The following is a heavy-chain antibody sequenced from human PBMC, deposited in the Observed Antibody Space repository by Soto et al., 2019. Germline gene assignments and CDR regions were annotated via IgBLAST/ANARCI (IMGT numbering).Heavy chain of an antibody. CDR3: ARDWNGDKYFDF. CDR1: GITATNGH. CDR2: IYRDDNT. D-gene: IGHD4-17*01. Sequence: DVQLVKSGGGLIQPGGSLRLSCAASGITATNGHMSWVRQAPGKGLEWVSVIYRDDNTYYAGSVKGRFTLSRDTSKNTVYLQMNSLRAEDTAVYYCARDWNGDKYFDFWDQGSLVTVSS. V-gene: IGHV3-53*01. J-gene: IGHJ4*02.